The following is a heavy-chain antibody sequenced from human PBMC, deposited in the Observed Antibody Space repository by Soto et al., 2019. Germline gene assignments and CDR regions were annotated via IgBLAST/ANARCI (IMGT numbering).Heavy chain of an antibody. V-gene: IGHV1-8*01. CDR3: ARGPLIRGVSYYYYMDV. CDR1: GYTFTSYD. J-gene: IGHJ6*03. D-gene: IGHD3-10*01. CDR2: MNPNSGNT. Sequence: ASVKVSFKASGYTFTSYDINWVRQATGQGLEWMGWMNPNSGNTGYAQKFQGRVTMTRNTSISAAYMELSSLRSEDTAVYYCARGPLIRGVSYYYYMDVWGKGTTVTVS.